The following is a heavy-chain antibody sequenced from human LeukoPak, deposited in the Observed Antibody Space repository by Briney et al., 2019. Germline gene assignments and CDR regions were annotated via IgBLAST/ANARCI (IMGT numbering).Heavy chain of an antibody. Sequence: SETLPLTCAVYGGSFSGYYWSWIRQPPGKGLEWIGEINHSGSTNYNPSLKSRVTISVDTSKNQFSLKLSSVTAADTAVYYCARGALGQWLPGYWGQGTLVTVSS. V-gene: IGHV4-34*01. CDR1: GGSFSGYY. J-gene: IGHJ4*02. D-gene: IGHD5-12*01. CDR2: INHSGST. CDR3: ARGALGQWLPGY.